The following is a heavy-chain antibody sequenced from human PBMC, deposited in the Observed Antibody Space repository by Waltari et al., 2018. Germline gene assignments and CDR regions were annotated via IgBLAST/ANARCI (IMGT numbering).Heavy chain of an antibody. CDR2: IYPGDSDT. D-gene: IGHD5-12*01. Sequence: VQLVQSGAEVKKPGASVKVSCKASGYTFTSYDINWVRQMPGKGLEWMGIIYPGDSDTRYSPSFQGQVTISADKSISTAYLQWSSLKASDTAMYYCARSWMATINLGWFDPWGQGTLVTVSS. J-gene: IGHJ5*02. CDR1: GYTFTSYD. V-gene: IGHV5-51*01. CDR3: ARSWMATINLGWFDP.